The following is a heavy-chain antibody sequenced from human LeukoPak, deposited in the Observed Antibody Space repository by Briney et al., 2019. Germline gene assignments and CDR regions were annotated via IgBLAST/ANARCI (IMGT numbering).Heavy chain of an antibody. J-gene: IGHJ4*02. CDR2: IYHSGST. CDR1: GYSISSGYY. D-gene: IGHD2-2*01. CDR3: ARRWLCSSTSCFICDY. V-gene: IGHV4-38-2*01. Sequence: SETLSLTCAVSGYSISSGYYGGWIRQPPGKGLEWIGSIYHSGSTYYNPSLKSRVTTSVATSKNQFSLKLSSVTDADTAVYYYARRWLCSSTSCFICDYWGQGTLVTVSP.